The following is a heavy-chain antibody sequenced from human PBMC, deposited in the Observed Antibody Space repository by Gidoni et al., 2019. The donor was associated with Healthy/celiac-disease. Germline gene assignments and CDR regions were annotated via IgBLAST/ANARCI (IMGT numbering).Heavy chain of an antibody. CDR1: GFPFGDFA. CDR2: IRSKADGGTT. V-gene: IGHV3-49*03. Sequence: DVQLVESGGGLEQPGRSLRLSCPASGFPFGDFAMCWFRQAQGKGLEWVGFIRSKADGGTTEYAASVKGRFTISRDDSKSIAYLQMNSLKTEDTAVYYCTSVLRFLEWFPSSGGMDVWGQGTTVTVSS. CDR3: TSVLRFLEWFPSSGGMDV. J-gene: IGHJ6*02. D-gene: IGHD3-3*01.